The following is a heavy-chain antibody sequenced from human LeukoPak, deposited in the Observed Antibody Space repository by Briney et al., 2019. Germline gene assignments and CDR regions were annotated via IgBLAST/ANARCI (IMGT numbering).Heavy chain of an antibody. V-gene: IGHV3-7*01. J-gene: IGHJ4*02. Sequence: RAGGSLRFSCAASGFSFTGYWMTLVRQAPGKGLEWVARLHPDGSERNYVGSVEGRFTVFGDNARSSLFLQMHSLRVEDTAVYYCARGGYSFDYLGQGTLVTVSS. CDR3: ARGGYSFDY. CDR2: LHPDGSER. CDR1: GFSFTGYW. D-gene: IGHD5-12*01.